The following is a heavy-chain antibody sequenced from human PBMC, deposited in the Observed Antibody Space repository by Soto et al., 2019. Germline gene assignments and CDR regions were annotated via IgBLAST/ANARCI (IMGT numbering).Heavy chain of an antibody. CDR1: GGSISSYY. Sequence: PSETLSLTCTVSGGSISSYYWSWIRQPPGKGLEWIGYIYYSGSTNYNPSLKSRVTISVDTSKNQFSLKLSSVTAADTAVYYCANGTSTYDYVWGSYRYTPGWFDPWGQGTRVT. CDR2: IYYSGST. CDR3: ANGTSTYDYVWGSYRYTPGWFDP. V-gene: IGHV4-59*01. J-gene: IGHJ5*02. D-gene: IGHD3-16*02.